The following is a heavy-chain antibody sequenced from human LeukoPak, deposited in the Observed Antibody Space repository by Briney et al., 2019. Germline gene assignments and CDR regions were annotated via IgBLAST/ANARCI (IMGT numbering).Heavy chain of an antibody. CDR2: IYYSGST. CDR1: GGSISSYY. D-gene: IGHD3-10*01. V-gene: IGHV4-59*01. CDR3: ARGGYYGSGNDFRFDP. Sequence: PSETLSLTCTVSGGSISSYYWSWIRQPPGKGLEWIGYIYYSGSTNYKPSLKSRVTISVDTSKNQFSLKLSSVTAAHTAVYYCARGGYYGSGNDFRFDPWGQGTLVTVSS. J-gene: IGHJ5*02.